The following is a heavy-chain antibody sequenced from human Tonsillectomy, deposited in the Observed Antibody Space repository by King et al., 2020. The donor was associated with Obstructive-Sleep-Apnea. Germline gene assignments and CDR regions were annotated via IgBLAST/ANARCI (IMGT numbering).Heavy chain of an antibody. CDR3: AREIKTSEGVWDVDYLDY. Sequence: VQLVESGGGVVQPGRSLRLSCAASGFTFSNYAMHWVRQAPGKGLEWVALILFDGSNAKYADSVKGQFTISRDNSKDTLYLQMSSLRAEDTAIYYCAREIKTSEGVWDVDYLDYWGPGTLVTVSS. J-gene: IGHJ4*02. V-gene: IGHV3-30*04. CDR1: GFTFSNYA. D-gene: IGHD1-1*01. CDR2: ILFDGSNA.